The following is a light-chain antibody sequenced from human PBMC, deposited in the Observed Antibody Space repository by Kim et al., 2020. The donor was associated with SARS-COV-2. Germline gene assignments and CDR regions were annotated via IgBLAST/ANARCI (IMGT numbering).Light chain of an antibody. CDR3: QQYGSSPPYT. J-gene: IGKJ2*01. V-gene: IGKV3-20*01. Sequence: EIVLTQSPGTLSLSPGERATLSCRASQSVSSSYLAWYQQKPGQAPRLLIYCASSRATGIPDRFSGSGSGTDFTLTISRLEPEDFAVYYCQQYGSSPPYTFGQGTKLEI. CDR1: QSVSSSY. CDR2: CAS.